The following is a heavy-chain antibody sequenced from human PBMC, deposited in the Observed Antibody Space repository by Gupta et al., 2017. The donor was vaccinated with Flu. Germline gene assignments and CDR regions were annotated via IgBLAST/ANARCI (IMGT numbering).Heavy chain of an antibody. Sequence: PGQGLEWMGWINPNSGGTNYAQKFQGRVTMTRDTSISTAYMELSRLRADDTAVYYCARDREWNYYYYGMDVWGQGTTVTVSS. J-gene: IGHJ6*02. V-gene: IGHV1-2*02. D-gene: IGHD2-8*01. CDR3: ARDREWNYYYYGMDV. CDR2: INPNSGGT.